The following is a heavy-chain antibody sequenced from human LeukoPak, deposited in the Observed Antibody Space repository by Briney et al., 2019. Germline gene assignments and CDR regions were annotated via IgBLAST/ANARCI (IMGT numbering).Heavy chain of an antibody. D-gene: IGHD2-2*01. J-gene: IGHJ6*03. CDR3: ARAASCSSTSCYGGYYYYYMDV. Sequence: GGSLKLSCAASGFTFSGSAMHWVRQAPGKGLEWVSGINWNGGSTGYADSVKGRFTISRDNAKNSLYLQMNSLRAEDTALYYCARAASCSSTSCYGGYYYYYMDVWGKGTTVTVSS. CDR2: INWNGGST. CDR1: GFTFSGSA. V-gene: IGHV3-20*04.